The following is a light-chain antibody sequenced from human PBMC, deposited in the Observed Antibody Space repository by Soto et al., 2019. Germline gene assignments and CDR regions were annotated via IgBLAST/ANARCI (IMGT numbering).Light chain of an antibody. J-gene: IGLJ1*01. CDR2: TNS. Sequence: QSVLTQPPSASGTPGQRVTVSCSGSSSNIGSNTVNWYQQLPGTAPKLLIYTNSQRPSGVPDRFSGSKSGTSASLAISGLQSDDEADYYCAAWDDSLNGYVFATGTKLTVL. CDR3: AAWDDSLNGYV. CDR1: SSNIGSNT. V-gene: IGLV1-44*01.